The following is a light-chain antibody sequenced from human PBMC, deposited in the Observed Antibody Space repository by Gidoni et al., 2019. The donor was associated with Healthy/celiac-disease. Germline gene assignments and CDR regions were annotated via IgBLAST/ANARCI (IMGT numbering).Light chain of an antibody. CDR1: QSVSSY. V-gene: IGKV3D-11*02. Sequence: DIVLTQSPATLSLSPGERATLSCRASQSVSSYLAWYQQKPGQAPRLLIYDASNRATGIQARFSGSGPGTDFTITIRSLEPEDFAVYYCQQRSNWITFGQGTRLEIK. J-gene: IGKJ5*01. CDR3: QQRSNWIT. CDR2: DAS.